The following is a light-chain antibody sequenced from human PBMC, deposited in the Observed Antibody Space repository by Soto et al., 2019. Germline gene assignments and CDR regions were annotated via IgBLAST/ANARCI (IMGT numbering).Light chain of an antibody. J-gene: IGKJ1*01. Sequence: DIVMTQSPDSLAVSLGERATINCKSSQSAVFNSNNKNYIAWYQQKPGQPPKLLIYWASTRESGVPDRFSGSGSGTDFTLTINSLQAEDVAVYSCQQYFTTPSWTFGQGTTVEIK. CDR3: QQYFTTPSWT. CDR1: QSAVFNSNNKNY. V-gene: IGKV4-1*01. CDR2: WAS.